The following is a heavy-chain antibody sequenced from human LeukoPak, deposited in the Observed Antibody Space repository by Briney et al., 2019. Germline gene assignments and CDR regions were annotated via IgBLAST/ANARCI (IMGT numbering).Heavy chain of an antibody. V-gene: IGHV1-46*01. D-gene: IGHD2-2*01. J-gene: IGHJ6*02. CDR3: ARGYCSSTSCQMRAYYYYGMDV. CDR2: INPSGGST. Sequence: GASVKVSCKASGYTFTSYYMHWVRQAPGQGLEWMGIINPSGGSTSYAQKFQGRVTMTRDTSTSTVYMELRSLRSDDTAVYYCARGYCSSTSCQMRAYYYYGMDVWGQGTTVTVSS. CDR1: GYTFTSYY.